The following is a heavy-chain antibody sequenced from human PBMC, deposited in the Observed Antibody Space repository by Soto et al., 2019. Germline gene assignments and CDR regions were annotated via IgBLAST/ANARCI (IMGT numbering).Heavy chain of an antibody. V-gene: IGHV3-21*01. CDR3: ARDQGWGEGGAFDI. J-gene: IGHJ3*02. Sequence: GGSLRLSCAASGFTFSSYSMNWVRQAPGKGLEWVSSISSSSGYIYYADSVKGRFTISRDNAKNSLYLQMNSLRAEDTAVYYCARDQGWGEGGAFDIWGQGTMVTVSS. CDR2: ISSSSGYI. CDR1: GFTFSSYS. D-gene: IGHD7-27*01.